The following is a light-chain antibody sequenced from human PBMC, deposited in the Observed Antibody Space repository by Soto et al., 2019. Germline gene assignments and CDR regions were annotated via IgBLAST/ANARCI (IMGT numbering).Light chain of an antibody. J-gene: IGLJ1*01. V-gene: IGLV2-18*02. CDR1: SSDVGTYNR. CDR3: SSYTSSSTYV. CDR2: EVS. Sequence: QSVLTQPPSVSGSPGQSVTISCTGTSSDVGTYNRVSWYQQHPGTAPKLMIYEVSNRPSGVPDRFSGSKSGNTASLTISGLQAEDEADYYCSSYTSSSTYVLGTGTKLTVL.